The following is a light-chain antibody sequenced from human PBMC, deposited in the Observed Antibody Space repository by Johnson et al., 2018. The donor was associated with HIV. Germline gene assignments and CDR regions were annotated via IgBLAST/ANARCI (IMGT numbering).Light chain of an antibody. V-gene: IGLV1-51*02. J-gene: IGLJ1*01. Sequence: QSVLTQPPSVSAAPGQKVTISCSGSSSNIGNNYVSWYQQLPGTAPKLLIYENNKRPSGIPDRFSGSKSGTSATLGITGLQTGDEAVYSCGTWDSSLSEGVFGTGTNVTVL. CDR2: ENN. CDR1: SSNIGNNY. CDR3: GTWDSSLSEGV.